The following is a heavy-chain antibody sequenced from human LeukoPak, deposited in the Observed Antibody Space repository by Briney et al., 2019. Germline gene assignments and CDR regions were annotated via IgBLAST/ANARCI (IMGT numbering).Heavy chain of an antibody. V-gene: IGHV4-59*08. J-gene: IGHJ4*02. CDR3: ARLASSGWSHCDY. D-gene: IGHD6-19*01. CDR2: IYYSGST. CDR1: GGSISGYY. Sequence: PSETLSLTCTVSGGSISGYYWSWIRQPPGKGPEWIGYIYYSGSTNNNPSLKSRVTISVDTSKNQFSLKMNSVTAADTAVYYCARLASSGWSHCDYWGQGTLVTVSS.